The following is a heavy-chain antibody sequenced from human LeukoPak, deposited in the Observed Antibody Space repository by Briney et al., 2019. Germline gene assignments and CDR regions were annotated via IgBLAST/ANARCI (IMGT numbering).Heavy chain of an antibody. CDR3: AKYPGIAAAGPNFY. V-gene: IGHV3-23*01. CDR1: GFTFSSYA. D-gene: IGHD6-13*01. CDR2: ISGSGGST. J-gene: IGHJ4*02. Sequence: GGSLRLSCAASGFTFSSYAMSWVRQAPGKGLEWVSAISGSGGSTYYADSVKGRFTISRDNSKNTLYLQMDSLRAEDTAVYYCAKYPGIAAAGPNFYWGQGTLVTVSS.